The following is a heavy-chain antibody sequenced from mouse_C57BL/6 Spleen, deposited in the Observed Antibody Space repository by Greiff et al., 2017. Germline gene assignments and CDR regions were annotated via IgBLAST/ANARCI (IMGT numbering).Heavy chain of an antibody. D-gene: IGHD2-5*01. V-gene: IGHV2-6*01. CDR2: IWGVGST. CDR1: GFSLTSYG. CDR3: ASPRYDSNYEFAY. J-gene: IGHJ3*01. Sequence: VQLQESGPGLVAPSQSLSITCTVSGFSLTSYGVDWVRQSPGKGLEWLGVIWGVGSTNYNSALKSRLSISKDNSKSQVFLKMNSLQTDDTAMYYCASPRYDSNYEFAYWGQGTLVTVSA.